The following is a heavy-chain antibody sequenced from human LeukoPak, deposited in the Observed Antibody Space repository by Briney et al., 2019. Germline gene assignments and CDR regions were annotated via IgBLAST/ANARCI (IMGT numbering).Heavy chain of an antibody. CDR1: GGSISGYY. Sequence: SETLSLTCTVSGGSISGYYWSWIRQPPGKGLEWIGYMYYSGSTKYNPSLKSRVTISVDTSKNQLPLKLSSVTAADTAVYYCARQDYYYYMDVWGKGTTVTVSS. CDR3: ARQDYYYYMDV. J-gene: IGHJ6*03. V-gene: IGHV4-59*08. CDR2: MYYSGST.